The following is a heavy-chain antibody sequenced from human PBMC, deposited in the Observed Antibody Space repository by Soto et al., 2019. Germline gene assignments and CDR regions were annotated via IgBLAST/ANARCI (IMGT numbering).Heavy chain of an antibody. Sequence: QVQLQGSGPGLVKPSGTLSLTCTVSGGSIVSINWWTWVRQPPGKGLEWIGDIDDSGSTNYNPSLKSRLTISVDKSKNQFSLNLTSVTAADTAVYYCARDRSTFSAFDIWDQGTMVTVSS. J-gene: IGHJ3*02. CDR1: GGSIVSINW. CDR2: IDDSGST. CDR3: ARDRSTFSAFDI. V-gene: IGHV4-4*02.